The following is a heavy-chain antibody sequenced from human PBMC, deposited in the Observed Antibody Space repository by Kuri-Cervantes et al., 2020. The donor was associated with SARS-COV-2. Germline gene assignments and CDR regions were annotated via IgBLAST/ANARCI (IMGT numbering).Heavy chain of an antibody. J-gene: IGHJ2*01. D-gene: IGHD3-22*01. Sequence: GGSLRLSCAASGFTVSNKYMTWVRQAPGKGLNCVSVIDSGGNTYYADSVKGRFTIPRDSSKNTLYLQMNNLSAADTAVYYCTRADISGSNKWFFNLWGRGTLVTVSS. CDR1: GFTVSNKY. CDR3: TRADISGSNKWFFNL. CDR2: IDSGGNT. V-gene: IGHV3-53*01.